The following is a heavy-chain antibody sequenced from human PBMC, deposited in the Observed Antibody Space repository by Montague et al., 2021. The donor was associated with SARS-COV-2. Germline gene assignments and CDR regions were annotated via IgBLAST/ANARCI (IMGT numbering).Heavy chain of an antibody. CDR1: GFSLSTSGVG. CDR2: IYWNDDK. D-gene: IGHD3-9*01. V-gene: IGHV2-5*01. J-gene: IGHJ3*02. CDR3: ALTRVSYDILTGYYNRDAFEM. Sequence: PALVKPTQTLTLTCTFSGFSLSTSGVGVGWIRQPPGKALEWLALIYWNDDKRYSPSLTSRLTITRDTSKNQVVLTMTNMDPVATATYYCALTRVSYDILTGYYNRDAFEMWGQGTMVTVSS.